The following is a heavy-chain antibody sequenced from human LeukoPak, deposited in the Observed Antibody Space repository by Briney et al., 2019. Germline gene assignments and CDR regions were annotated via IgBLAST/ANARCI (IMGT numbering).Heavy chain of an antibody. D-gene: IGHD5-24*01. CDR1: GFTFSSYA. V-gene: IGHV3-23*01. J-gene: IGHJ4*02. CDR2: NSGSGGST. Sequence: PGGSLRLSCAASGFTFSSYAMSWVRQAPGKGLEWVSSNSGSGGSTYYVDSVRGRFTISRDNSKNTLYLEMNSLRAEDTAVYYCAKDLWGDGSYYFDYWGQGTLVTVSS. CDR3: AKDLWGDGSYYFDY.